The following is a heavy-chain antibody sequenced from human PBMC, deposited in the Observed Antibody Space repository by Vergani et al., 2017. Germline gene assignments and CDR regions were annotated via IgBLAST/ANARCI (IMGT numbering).Heavy chain of an antibody. CDR2: IYTSGST. D-gene: IGHD3-3*01. CDR1: GGSISSYY. J-gene: IGHJ5*02. Sequence: QVQLQESGPGLVKPSETLSLTCTVSGGSISSYYWSWIRQPAGKGLEWIGRIYTSGSTNYNPSLKSRVTMSVDTSKNQFSLKLSSVTATDTAVYYCARRITIFGVENWFDPWGQGTLVTVSS. V-gene: IGHV4-4*07. CDR3: ARRITIFGVENWFDP.